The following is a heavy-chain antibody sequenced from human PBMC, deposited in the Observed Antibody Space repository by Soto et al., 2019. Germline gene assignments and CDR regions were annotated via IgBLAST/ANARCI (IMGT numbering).Heavy chain of an antibody. CDR2: INPSGGST. CDR1: GYTFTSYY. Sequence: QVQLVQSGAEVKKPGASVKVSCKASGYTFTSYYMHWVRQAPGQGLEWMGIINPSGGSTSYAQKFQGKVTMTRDTSTSTVYMELSSRRAEDTAVYYCARDTNCTNGVCYGYYYYGMDVWGQGTTVTVSS. CDR3: ARDTNCTNGVCYGYYYYGMDV. V-gene: IGHV1-46*01. D-gene: IGHD2-8*01. J-gene: IGHJ6*02.